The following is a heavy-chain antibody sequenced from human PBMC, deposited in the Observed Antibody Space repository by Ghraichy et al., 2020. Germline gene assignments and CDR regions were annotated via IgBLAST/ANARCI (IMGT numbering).Heavy chain of an antibody. Sequence: GGSLRLSCTASGFTFGDYAMSWFRQAPGKGLEWVGFIRSKAYGGTTEYAASVEGRFTISRDDSKSIAYLQMNSLKTEDTALYYCTRSPRPESTRDWFDPWGQGILVTVSS. D-gene: IGHD2-2*01. CDR3: TRSPRPESTRDWFDP. V-gene: IGHV3-49*03. CDR2: IRSKAYGGTT. CDR1: GFTFGDYA. J-gene: IGHJ5*02.